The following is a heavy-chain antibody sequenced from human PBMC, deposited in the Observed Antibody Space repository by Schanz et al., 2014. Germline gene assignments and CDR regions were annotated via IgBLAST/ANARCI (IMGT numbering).Heavy chain of an antibody. V-gene: IGHV3-23*04. Sequence: EVRLVESGGGLVQPGGSLRLSCVASGFNCYTSAMTWVRQAPGKGLEWVSVISARGEVSKYSDSVKGRFIVSRDNSRATLFLQMDSLRAADTAFYYCAKWEDIVPEPEPMRGWFDSWGQGILVTVSS. CDR3: AKWEDIVPEPEPMRGWFDS. CDR1: GFNCYTSA. J-gene: IGHJ5*01. CDR2: ISARGEVS. D-gene: IGHD2-8*01.